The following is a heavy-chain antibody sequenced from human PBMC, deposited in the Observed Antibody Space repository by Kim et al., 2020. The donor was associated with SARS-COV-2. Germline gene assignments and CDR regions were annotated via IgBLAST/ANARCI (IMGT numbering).Heavy chain of an antibody. CDR2: ISYDGSNN. CDR1: GFIFSSYA. CDR3: VRDLGGILWMFGWFDS. D-gene: IGHD2-21*01. J-gene: IGHJ5*01. V-gene: IGHV3-30*04. Sequence: GGSLRLSCAASGFIFSSYAMHWVRQAPGKGLEWVAVISYDGSNNYYTDSVKGRFTSSRYNSKSTLYLQMNSWRPEDTAIYYCVRDLGGILWMFGWFDSWG.